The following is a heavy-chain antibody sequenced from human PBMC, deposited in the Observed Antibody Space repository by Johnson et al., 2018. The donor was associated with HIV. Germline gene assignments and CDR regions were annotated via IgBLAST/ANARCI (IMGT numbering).Heavy chain of an antibody. J-gene: IGHJ3*02. D-gene: IGHD1-26*01. CDR3: ARVVRKGGAHHDAFDI. CDR2: ISYDGSNK. CDR1: GFTFSSYA. V-gene: IGHV3-30-3*01. Sequence: QMLLVESGGGVVQHGRSLRLSCAASGFTFSSYAMHWVRQAPGKGLEWVAVISYDGSNKYYADSVKGRFTISRDNSKNTLYLQMNSLRAEDTAVYYCARVVRKGGAHHDAFDIWGQGTMVTVSS.